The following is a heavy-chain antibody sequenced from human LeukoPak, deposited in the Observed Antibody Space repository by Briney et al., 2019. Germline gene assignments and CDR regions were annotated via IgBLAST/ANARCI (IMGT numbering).Heavy chain of an antibody. CDR2: ISNSGSSI. Sequence: GGSLRLSCAASGFTFSSYEMNWVRQAPGKGLEWVSYISNSGSSIYYADSVKGRFTTSRDNAKSSLYLQMISLRAEDTAVYYCWSGHWRLDYWGEGALVTVSS. CDR1: GFTFSSYE. CDR3: WSGHWRLDY. V-gene: IGHV3-48*03. J-gene: IGHJ4*02. D-gene: IGHD1-1*01.